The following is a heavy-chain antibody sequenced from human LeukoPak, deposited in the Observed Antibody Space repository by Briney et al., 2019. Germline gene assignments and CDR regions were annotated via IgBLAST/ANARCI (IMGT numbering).Heavy chain of an antibody. CDR3: ARYCSSTSCLAAAYYYGMDV. D-gene: IGHD2-2*01. CDR1: GYTFTSYD. Sequence: GASVKVSCKASGYTFTSYDINWVRQATGQGLEWMGWMNPNSGNTGYAQKFQGRVTMTRNTSISTAYMELSSLRSEDTAVYYCARYCSSTSCLAAAYYYGMDVWGQGTTVTVPS. J-gene: IGHJ6*02. V-gene: IGHV1-8*01. CDR2: MNPNSGNT.